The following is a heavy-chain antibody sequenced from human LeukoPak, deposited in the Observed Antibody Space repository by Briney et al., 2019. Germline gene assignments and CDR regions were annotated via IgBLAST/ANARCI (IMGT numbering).Heavy chain of an antibody. J-gene: IGHJ4*02. D-gene: IGHD3-10*01. CDR3: ARVLCSHGAYYFDY. V-gene: IGHV1-69*13. Sequence: SVKVSCKAPGYTFTSYGFSWVRQAPGQGLEWMGGRIPSFGTTNCAQKVQGRVTITADASTRTAYMELSSLRSEDTAVYSCARVLCSHGAYYFDYWAQGTLVPVP. CDR2: RIPSFGTT. CDR1: GYTFTSYG.